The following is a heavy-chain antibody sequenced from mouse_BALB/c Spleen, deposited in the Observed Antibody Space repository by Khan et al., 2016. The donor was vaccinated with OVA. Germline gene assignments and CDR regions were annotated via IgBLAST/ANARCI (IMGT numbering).Heavy chain of an antibody. Sequence: QIQLVQSGPELKKPGETVKISCKASGYTFTNYGMTWVKQAPGKGLKWMGWINTYTGEPTYADDFKGRFAFSLETSANTAYLQINNLKNEDTATXFCARTLYGSGYDYAMDYWGQGTPVTVSS. J-gene: IGHJ4*01. CDR2: INTYTGEP. V-gene: IGHV9-3-1*01. D-gene: IGHD1-1*01. CDR1: GYTFTNYG. CDR3: ARTLYGSGYDYAMDY.